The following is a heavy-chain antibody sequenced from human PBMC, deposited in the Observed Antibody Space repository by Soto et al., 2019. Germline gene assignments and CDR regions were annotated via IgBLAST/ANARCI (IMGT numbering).Heavy chain of an antibody. CDR2: INSDGSST. CDR1: GFAFSSYW. CDR3: ARKAYYFDY. V-gene: IGHV3-74*01. Sequence: RLYCAASGFAFSSYWMHWVRQAPGKGLVWVSRINSDGSSTSYADSVKGRFTISRDNAKNSLYLQMNSLRAEDTAVYYCARKAYYFDYWGQGTLVTVSS. J-gene: IGHJ4*02.